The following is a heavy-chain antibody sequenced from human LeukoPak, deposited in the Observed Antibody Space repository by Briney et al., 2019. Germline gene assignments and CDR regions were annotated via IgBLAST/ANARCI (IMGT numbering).Heavy chain of an antibody. D-gene: IGHD3-22*01. J-gene: IGHJ3*02. V-gene: IGHV1-69*13. Sequence: SVKVSCKASGGTFSSHTITWVRQAPGQGLEWMGGIIPLFDTTKYAQKFQGRLTITADESTNTAYMELSSLRSEDTAVYYCARADGIYDSSGYYYVSRDAFDIWGQGTMVTVSS. CDR1: GGTFSSHT. CDR2: IIPLFDTT. CDR3: ARADGIYDSSGYYYVSRDAFDI.